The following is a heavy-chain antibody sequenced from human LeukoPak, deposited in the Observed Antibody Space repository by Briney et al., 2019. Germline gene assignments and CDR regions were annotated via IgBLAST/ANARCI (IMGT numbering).Heavy chain of an antibody. CDR3: ARDHSITQFDY. Sequence: SETLSLTCTVSGGSISSGSYYWSWIRQPAGKGLEWIGRIYTSGSTNYNPSLKSRVTISVDTSKNQSSLKLSSVTAADTAVYYCARDHSITQFDYWGQGTLVTVSS. CDR1: GGSISSGSYY. J-gene: IGHJ4*02. D-gene: IGHD2-15*01. CDR2: IYTSGST. V-gene: IGHV4-61*02.